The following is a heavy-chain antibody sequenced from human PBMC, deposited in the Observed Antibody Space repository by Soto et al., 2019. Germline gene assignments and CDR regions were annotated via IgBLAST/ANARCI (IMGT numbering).Heavy chain of an antibody. CDR2: ISYDGSNK. CDR3: ARDIIEGDLTTFDY. Sequence: GGSLRLSCAASGFTFSSYAMHWVRQAPGKGLEWVAVISYDGSNKYYADSVKGRFTISRDNSKNTLYLQMNSLRAEDTAVYCCARDIIEGDLTTFDYWGQGTLVTVSS. CDR1: GFTFSSYA. D-gene: IGHD4-17*01. J-gene: IGHJ4*02. V-gene: IGHV3-30*04.